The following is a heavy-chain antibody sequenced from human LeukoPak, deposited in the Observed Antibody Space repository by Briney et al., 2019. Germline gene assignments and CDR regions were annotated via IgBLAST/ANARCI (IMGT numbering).Heavy chain of an antibody. J-gene: IGHJ4*02. CDR3: ARAAGGYCSSTSCYYFDY. V-gene: IGHV1-46*01. CDR1: GYTFTSYY. D-gene: IGHD2-2*01. CDR2: INPSGGST. Sequence: ASVKVSCKASGYTFTSYYMHWVRQAPGQGLEWMGIINPSGGSTSYAQKFQGRVTMTRDTSTSTVYMELSSLRSEDTAVYYCARAAGGYCSSTSCYYFDYWGQGTLVTVSS.